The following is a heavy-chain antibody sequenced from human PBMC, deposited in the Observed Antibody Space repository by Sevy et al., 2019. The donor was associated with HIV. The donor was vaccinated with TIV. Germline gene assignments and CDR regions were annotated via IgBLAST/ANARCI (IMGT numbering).Heavy chain of an antibody. CDR2: IKQDGSEK. J-gene: IGHJ4*02. V-gene: IGHV3-7*01. CDR1: GFTFSKYW. CDR3: ARERAAAGPQDYFDY. Sequence: GGSLRLSCAASGFTFSKYWMSWVRQAPGKGLEWVADIKQDGSEKEYVASVKGRFTISRDNAKNSLFLQMNSLRADDTGVYYCARERAAAGPQDYFDYWGQGTLVTVSS. D-gene: IGHD6-13*01.